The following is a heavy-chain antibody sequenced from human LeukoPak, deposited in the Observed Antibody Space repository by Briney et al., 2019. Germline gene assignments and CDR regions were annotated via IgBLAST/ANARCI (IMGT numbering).Heavy chain of an antibody. V-gene: IGHV4-59*01. J-gene: IGHJ4*02. CDR3: ARLGPGGWYFDY. Sequence: SETLSLTCTVSGGSISSYDCSWIRQPPGKGLEWIGYIYYSGSTNYNPSLKSRVTISVDTSKNQFSLKLSSVTAADTAVYYCARLGPGGWYFDYWGQGTLVTVSS. CDR1: GGSISSYD. D-gene: IGHD6-19*01. CDR2: IYYSGST.